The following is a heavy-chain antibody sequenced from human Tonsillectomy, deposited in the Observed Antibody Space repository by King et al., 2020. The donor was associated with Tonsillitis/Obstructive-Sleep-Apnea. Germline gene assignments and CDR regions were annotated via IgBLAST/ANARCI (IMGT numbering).Heavy chain of an antibody. CDR1: GFTFSKKA. V-gene: IGHV3-23*04. J-gene: IGHJ4*02. CDR2: IRGNHGSI. Sequence: LQQVEFGGGLVQTGGYLRHSCEASGFTFSKKAMSCVRQAPGKRLEWGQVIRGNHGSIYYAASVKGRFTISRDNSKNTLYLQMNSLRDEDTAVYYCAKDSGTRVAHFDYWGQGTLVTVSS. D-gene: IGHD1-7*01. CDR3: AKDSGTRVAHFDY.